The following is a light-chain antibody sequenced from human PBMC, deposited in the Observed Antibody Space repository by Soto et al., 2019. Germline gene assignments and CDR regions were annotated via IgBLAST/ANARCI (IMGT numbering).Light chain of an antibody. CDR1: QSLSNNS. CDR3: QQYGSSPYT. J-gene: IGKJ2*01. Sequence: EIVLTQSPGTLSLSPGERATLSCRASQSLSNNSLAWYQQKPGQAPRLLIYDASSWATGIPARFSGSGSGTDFTLTISRLEPEDFAVYYCQQYGSSPYTFGQGTKLEIK. CDR2: DAS. V-gene: IGKV3-20*01.